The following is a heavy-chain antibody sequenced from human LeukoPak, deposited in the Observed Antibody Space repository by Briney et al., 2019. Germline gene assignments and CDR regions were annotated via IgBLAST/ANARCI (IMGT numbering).Heavy chain of an antibody. Sequence: SETLSLTCTVSGGSISSYYWSWIRQPPGKGLEWIGYIYYSGSTNYNPSLKSRVTISVDTSKNQFSLKLSSVTAADTAVYYCARGDFLDYWGQGTLVTVSS. CDR2: IYYSGST. D-gene: IGHD2-21*02. V-gene: IGHV4-59*01. CDR1: GGSISSYY. CDR3: ARGDFLDY. J-gene: IGHJ4*02.